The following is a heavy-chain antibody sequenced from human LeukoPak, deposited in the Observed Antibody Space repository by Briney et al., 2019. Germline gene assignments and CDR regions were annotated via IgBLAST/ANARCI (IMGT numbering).Heavy chain of an antibody. CDR2: ISYDGSNK. CDR1: GFTFSSYA. CDR3: AKGKTSSTFPTDY. V-gene: IGHV3-30-3*01. D-gene: IGHD2-2*01. J-gene: IGHJ4*02. Sequence: GGSLRLSCAASGFTFSSYAMHWVRQAPGKGLEWVAVISYDGSNKYYADSVKGRFTISRDNSKNTLYLQMNSLRAEDTAVYYCAKGKTSSTFPTDYWGQGTLLTVSS.